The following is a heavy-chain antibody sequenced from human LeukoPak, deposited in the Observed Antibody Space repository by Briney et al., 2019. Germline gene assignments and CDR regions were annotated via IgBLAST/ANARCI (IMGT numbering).Heavy chain of an antibody. CDR1: GFTFSSYA. V-gene: IGHV3-23*01. CDR3: AKDHGRSDQPGDRFDP. J-gene: IGHJ5*02. CDR2: ISGSGGST. Sequence: GGSLRLSCAASGFTFSSYAMSWVRQAPGKGLEWVSAISGSGGSTYYADSVKGRFTISRDNSKNTLYLQMNSLRAEDTAVYYCAKDHGRSDQPGDRFDPWGQGTLVTVSS. D-gene: IGHD1-14*01.